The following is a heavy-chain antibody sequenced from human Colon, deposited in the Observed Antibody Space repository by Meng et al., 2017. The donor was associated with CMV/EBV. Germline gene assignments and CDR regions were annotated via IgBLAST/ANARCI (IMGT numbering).Heavy chain of an antibody. J-gene: IGHJ5*02. Sequence: QVQLEQSGTEVKKPGSSGKVSCTASGVTFSGHVISWLRQAPGQGLEWVGSNSRILQIANYAQKFQGRVTITVDTSTSTVYLELTSLRSDDTALYYCVTEYPHSCWFDTWAQGTLVTVSS. CDR2: NSRILQIA. CDR3: VTEYPHSCWFDT. CDR1: GVTFSGHV. V-gene: IGHV1-69*04.